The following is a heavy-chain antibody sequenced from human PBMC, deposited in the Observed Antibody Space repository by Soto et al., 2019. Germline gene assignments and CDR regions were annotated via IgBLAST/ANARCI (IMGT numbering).Heavy chain of an antibody. CDR2: ISSSSSYI. V-gene: IGHV3-21*01. D-gene: IGHD3-3*01. CDR3: ARVWSGYRNYYYGMDV. CDR1: GFTFSSYS. J-gene: IGHJ6*02. Sequence: EVQLVESGGGLVKPGGSLRLSCAASGFTFSSYSMNWVRQAPGKGLEWVSSISSSSSYIYYADSVKGRFTISRDNAKNSLYLQMNSLRAEDTAVYYCARVWSGYRNYYYGMDVWGQGTTVTVSS.